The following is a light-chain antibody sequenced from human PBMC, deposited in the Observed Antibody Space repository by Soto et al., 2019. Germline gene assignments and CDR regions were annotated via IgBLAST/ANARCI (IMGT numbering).Light chain of an antibody. J-gene: IGKJ2*01. CDR1: QSINSE. V-gene: IGKV3-15*01. CDR2: GAS. CDR3: QQGHNWPLT. Sequence: EIVMTQSPATLSLSPGERAALSCRASQSINSELAWYKQNPGQPPRLLIYGASTRATGVPVRFTGSESGSEFTLTISGLQSEDFAVYYCQQGHNWPLTFGQGTRLEI.